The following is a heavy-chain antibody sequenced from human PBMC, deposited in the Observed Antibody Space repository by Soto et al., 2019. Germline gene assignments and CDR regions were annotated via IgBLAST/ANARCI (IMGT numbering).Heavy chain of an antibody. V-gene: IGHV4-61*01. D-gene: IGHD3-10*01. Sequence: SETLSLTCPVSGGSVSRGRYFWNWLRQPPGTGLEWIGYIYYRHSTNYNPSLKSRVTISVDSSKNQFSLKLSSVTAADTAVYYCARAFYYAYFDYWGQGTLVTSPQ. CDR2: IYYRHST. CDR1: GGSVSRGRYF. J-gene: IGHJ4*02. CDR3: ARAFYYAYFDY.